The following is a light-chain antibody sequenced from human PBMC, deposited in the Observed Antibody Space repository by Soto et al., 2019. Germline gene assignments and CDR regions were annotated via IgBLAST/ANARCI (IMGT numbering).Light chain of an antibody. J-gene: IGKJ4*01. CDR3: QQYNSHSPLT. CDR2: KAS. V-gene: IGKV1-5*03. CDR1: QSIDTW. Sequence: DIQRNQSPSTLSASVGDRVTITCRASQSIDTWLAWHQQKPGQAPKLLISKASSLESGVPSRFSGSGSGTDFTLTISSLQPPDFATYYCQQYNSHSPLTFGGGTKVDIK.